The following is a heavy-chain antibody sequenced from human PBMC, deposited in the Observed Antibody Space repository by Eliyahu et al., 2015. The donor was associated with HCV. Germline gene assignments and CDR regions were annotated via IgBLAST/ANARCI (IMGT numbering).Heavy chain of an antibody. CDR1: GFMFSDHC. V-gene: IGHV3-7*05. J-gene: IGHJ5*02. CDR2: IKXDGSEX. Sequence: EVQLVESGGGLVQPGGSLRLSCAASGFMFSDHCMSWVRQAPGKGLXWVASIKXDGSEXHYAGSVKGRFTISRDNAKNSLFLEMNSLRVEDTALYYCARGGGRFMERLLVIVGAPGWLDPWGQGTLVTVSS. D-gene: IGHD3-3*01. CDR3: ARGGGRFMERLLVIVGAPGWLDP.